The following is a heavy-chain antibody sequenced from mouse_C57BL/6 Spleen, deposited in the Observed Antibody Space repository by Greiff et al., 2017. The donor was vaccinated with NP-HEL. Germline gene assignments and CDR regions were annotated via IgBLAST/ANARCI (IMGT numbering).Heavy chain of an antibody. Sequence: EVQLQQSGAELVRPGASVKLSCTASGFNIKDYYMHWVKQRPEQGLEWIGRIDPEDGDTEYAPKFQGKATMTADTSSNTAYLQLSSLTSEDTAVYYCTVDYYGSIFDYWGQGTTLTVSS. D-gene: IGHD1-1*01. V-gene: IGHV14-1*01. CDR2: IDPEDGDT. J-gene: IGHJ2*01. CDR1: GFNIKDYY. CDR3: TVDYYGSIFDY.